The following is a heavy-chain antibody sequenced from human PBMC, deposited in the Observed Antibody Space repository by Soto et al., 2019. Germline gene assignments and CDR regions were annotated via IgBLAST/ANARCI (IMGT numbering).Heavy chain of an antibody. CDR2: IYYSGST. D-gene: IGHD5-12*01. V-gene: IGHV4-31*03. J-gene: IGHJ6*02. Sequence: QVQLQESGPGLVKPSQTLSLTCTVSGGSISSGGYYWSWIRQHPGKGLEWIGYIYYSGSTYYNPSLKCRVPISVDTSKNQFSLKLSSVTAADTAVYYCAREREYSGYPRPDYGMDVWGQGTTVTVSS. CDR3: AREREYSGYPRPDYGMDV. CDR1: GGSISSGGYY.